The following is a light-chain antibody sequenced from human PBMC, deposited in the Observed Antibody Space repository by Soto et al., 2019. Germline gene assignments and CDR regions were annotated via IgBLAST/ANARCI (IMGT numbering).Light chain of an antibody. CDR1: QSISSY. CDR3: QQSYMTPFT. V-gene: IGKV1-39*01. CDR2: AAS. J-gene: IGKJ3*01. Sequence: DIQMTQSPSSLSASAGDRVTITCRASQSISSYLNWYQQKPGKAPKLLIYAASNLQIEVPSRFSGSGSATDLTLTISSLQPEDFAKYFCQQSYMTPFTFGPGTKVEIK.